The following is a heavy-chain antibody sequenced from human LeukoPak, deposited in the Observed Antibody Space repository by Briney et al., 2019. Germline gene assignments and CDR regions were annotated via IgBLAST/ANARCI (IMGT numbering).Heavy chain of an antibody. CDR1: GFTFSSYG. CDR3: AKDLNWGSLDY. CDR2: ISYDGSNK. Sequence: GGSLRLSCAASGFTFSSYGMHWVGQAPGKGLEWVAVISYDGSNKYYADSVKGRFTISRDNSKNTLYLQMNSLRAEDTAVYYCAKDLNWGSLDYWGQGTLVTVSS. D-gene: IGHD7-27*01. J-gene: IGHJ4*02. V-gene: IGHV3-30*18.